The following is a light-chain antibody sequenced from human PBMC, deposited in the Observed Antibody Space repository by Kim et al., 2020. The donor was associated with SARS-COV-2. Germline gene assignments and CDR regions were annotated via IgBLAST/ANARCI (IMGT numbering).Light chain of an antibody. Sequence: ASVGDRVTITCRASQSISSYLNWYQQKPGKAPKLLIYAASSLQSGVPSRFSGSGSGTDFTLAISSLQPEDFATYYCQQSYSTPRTFGQGTKVDIK. J-gene: IGKJ1*01. V-gene: IGKV1-39*01. CDR3: QQSYSTPRT. CDR1: QSISSY. CDR2: AAS.